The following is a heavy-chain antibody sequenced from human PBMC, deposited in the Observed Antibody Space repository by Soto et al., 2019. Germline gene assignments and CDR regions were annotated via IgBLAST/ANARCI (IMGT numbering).Heavy chain of an antibody. J-gene: IGHJ4*02. V-gene: IGHV3-23*01. CDR2: VSGSTGDT. CDR3: AKDRAGVLSATTFES. CDR1: GFTFSNYA. Sequence: PGGSLRLSCAASGFTFSNYAMTWVRQAPGKGLEWVSTVSGSTGDTYYSDSVKGRFTISRDNSKNTLYLQMDSLRADDTAVYYCAKDRAGVLSATTFESCGPRTLVTVSS. D-gene: IGHD2-15*01.